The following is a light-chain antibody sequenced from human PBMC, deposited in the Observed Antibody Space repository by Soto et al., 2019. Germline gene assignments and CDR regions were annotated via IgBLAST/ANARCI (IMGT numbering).Light chain of an antibody. J-gene: IGKJ2*01. CDR1: QTISTY. V-gene: IGKV1-39*01. CDR3: QQSDSTPYT. CDR2: DAS. Sequence: DIQMTQSPSSLSASVGDRVTITCRASQTISTYLNWYQQKPGKAPRLLIYDASSLLSGVPSRFSGSGSGTDFTLTSASLQPEDFSTYYCQQSDSTPYTFGHGTKVEI.